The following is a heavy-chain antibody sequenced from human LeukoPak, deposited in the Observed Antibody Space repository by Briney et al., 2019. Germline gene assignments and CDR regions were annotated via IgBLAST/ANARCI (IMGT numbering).Heavy chain of an antibody. V-gene: IGHV3-74*01. CDR3: ARHYGDLDY. D-gene: IGHD4-17*01. CDR1: GFTFDDYG. J-gene: IGHJ4*02. CDR2: INSDGSST. Sequence: GGSLRLSCAASGFTFDDYGMSWVRQAPGKGLVWVSRINSDGSSTIYADSVKGRFTISRDNAKNTLYLQMNSLRAEDTAVYYCARHYGDLDYWGQGTMVTVSS.